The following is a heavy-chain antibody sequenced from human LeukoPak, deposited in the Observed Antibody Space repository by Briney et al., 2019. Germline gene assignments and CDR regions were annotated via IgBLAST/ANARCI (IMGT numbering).Heavy chain of an antibody. CDR1: GGSISRSSSY. CDR2: IYYSGST. J-gene: IGHJ3*02. Sequence: SEPLSLTCTVSGGSISRSSSYWARIRQPPGKGLEWIGSIYYSGSTYYNPSLKSRVTLSVDTSKNQFSLKLSSVTAADPAVYYCARHTSWSRAFDIWGQGTMVTVSS. V-gene: IGHV4-39*01. D-gene: IGHD2-15*01. CDR3: ARHTSWSRAFDI.